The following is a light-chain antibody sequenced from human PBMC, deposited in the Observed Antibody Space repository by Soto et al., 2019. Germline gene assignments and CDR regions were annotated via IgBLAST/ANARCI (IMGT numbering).Light chain of an antibody. CDR2: GSF. CDR3: QSYDTSRTGSV. J-gene: IGLJ1*01. V-gene: IGLV1-40*01. CDR1: ISDIGAGYD. Sequence: QSVLTQPPSASGAPGQRVTISCTGSISDIGAGYDVHWYQKLPGTAPKLIIYGSFNRPSGIPARFSGSRSGTSASLAITGVQAEDEAVYYCQSYDTSRTGSVFGTGTKVTVL.